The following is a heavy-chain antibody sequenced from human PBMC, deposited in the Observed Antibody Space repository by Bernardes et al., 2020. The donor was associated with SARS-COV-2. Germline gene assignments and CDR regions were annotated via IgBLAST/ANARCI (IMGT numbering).Heavy chain of an antibody. D-gene: IGHD2-21*02. J-gene: IGHJ4*02. V-gene: IGHV4-38-2*02. CDR3: ATAHFECGGDCSSPDQYYFDY. CDR2: IWHGGRA. Sequence: SETLSLTCTVSNYIISSGYYWAWIRQSPGKGLEWIGSIWHGGRAYHNPSLKSRITMSVDTSQNQYSLNLRSVTAADTAVYYCATAHFECGGDCSSPDQYYFDYWGQGSLVTVSS. CDR1: NYIISSGYY.